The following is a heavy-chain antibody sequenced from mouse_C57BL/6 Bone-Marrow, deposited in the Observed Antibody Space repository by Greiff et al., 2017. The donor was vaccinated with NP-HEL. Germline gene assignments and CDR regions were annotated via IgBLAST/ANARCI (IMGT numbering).Heavy chain of an antibody. J-gene: IGHJ2*01. Sequence: VQLQQSGAELVRPGASVTLSCKASGYTFTDYEMHWVKQTPVHGLEWIGAIDPETGGTAYNQKFKGKAILTADKSSSTAYMELRSLTSEDSAVYYCTRNLTTVVATPTYFDYWGQGTTLTVSS. CDR3: TRNLTTVVATPTYFDY. V-gene: IGHV1-15*01. D-gene: IGHD1-1*01. CDR1: GYTFTDYE. CDR2: IDPETGGT.